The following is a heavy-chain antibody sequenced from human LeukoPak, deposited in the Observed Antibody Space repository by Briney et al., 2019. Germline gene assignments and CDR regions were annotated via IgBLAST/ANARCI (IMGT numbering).Heavy chain of an antibody. CDR1: GGSISSYY. V-gene: IGHV4-59*08. CDR2: IYYSGST. D-gene: IGHD2-21*01. J-gene: IGHJ6*02. CDR3: ARIAPIYYYHGMDV. Sequence: SETLSLTCTVSGGSISSYYWSWIRQPPGKGLEWIGYIYYSGSTNYNPSLKSRVTISVDTSKNQFSLKLSSVTAADTAVYYCARIAPIYYYHGMDVWGQGTTVTVSS.